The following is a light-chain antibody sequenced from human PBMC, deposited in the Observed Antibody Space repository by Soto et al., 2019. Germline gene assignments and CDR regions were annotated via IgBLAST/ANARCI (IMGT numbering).Light chain of an antibody. Sequence: DIVMTQSPLSLPVTPGEPASIYCRSSQSLLHSNVYIYLDWYLQKPGQSPQLLIDLGFNLDFGVPARFSGSGSGTDFTLKISRVEAEDVGVYYFMQALQTPPTLGQGTKVEI. CDR1: QSLLHSNVYIY. CDR3: MQALQTPPT. J-gene: IGKJ1*01. V-gene: IGKV2-28*01. CDR2: LGF.